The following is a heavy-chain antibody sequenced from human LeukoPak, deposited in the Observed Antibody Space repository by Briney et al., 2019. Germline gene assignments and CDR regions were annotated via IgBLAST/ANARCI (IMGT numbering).Heavy chain of an antibody. Sequence: GGSLRLSSAASGFTFGAYSMNWVRQAPGKGLESVSSISSSGDYIHYSDSVKGRFAISRDNTKTSVFLQMNTLRVEDTAVYYCARSDIARSGDWFFDIWGRGTLVAVSS. D-gene: IGHD5-12*01. J-gene: IGHJ2*01. CDR1: GFTFGAYS. CDR3: ARSDIARSGDWFFDI. V-gene: IGHV3-21*01. CDR2: ISSSGDYI.